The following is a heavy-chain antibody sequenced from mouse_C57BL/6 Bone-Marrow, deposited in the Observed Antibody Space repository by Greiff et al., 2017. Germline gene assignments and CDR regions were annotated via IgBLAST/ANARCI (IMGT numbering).Heavy chain of an antibody. CDR1: GYAFSSSW. V-gene: IGHV1-82*01. CDR3: ARLITYGNYY. CDR2: IYPGDGDT. Sequence: QVQLKESGPELVKPGASVKISCKASGYAFSSSWMNWVKQRPGKGLEWIGRIYPGDGDTNYNGKFKGKATLTADKSSSTAYMQLSSLTSEDSAVYFCARLITYGNYYWGQGTTLTVSS. D-gene: IGHD2-1*01. J-gene: IGHJ2*01.